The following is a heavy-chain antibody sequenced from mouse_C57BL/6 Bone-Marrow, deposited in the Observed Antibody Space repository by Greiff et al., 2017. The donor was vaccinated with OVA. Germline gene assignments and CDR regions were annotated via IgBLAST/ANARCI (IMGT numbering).Heavy chain of an antibody. D-gene: IGHD1-1*01. CDR3: ASIYYYGSSYVSFAY. CDR1: GFNIKDYY. CDR2: IDPDDGET. J-gene: IGHJ3*01. Sequence: EVQLLQSGAELVKPGASVKLSCTASGFNIKDYYMHWVKQSTEKGLEWIERIDPDDGETRYAQKFKGKATISEEKSSNTAYLQLSSLTSEDTAVYYCASIYYYGSSYVSFAYWGQGTLVTVSA. V-gene: IGHV14-2*01.